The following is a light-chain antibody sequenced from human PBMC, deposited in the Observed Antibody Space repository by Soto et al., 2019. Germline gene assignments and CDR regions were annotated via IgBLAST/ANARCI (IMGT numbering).Light chain of an antibody. J-gene: IGKJ5*01. V-gene: IGKV1-9*01. CDR2: AAS. Sequence: LTQSPGTLSLSPGERATLSCRASQSVSSYLAWYQQKPGKAPKLLIYAASTLQSGVPSRFSGSGSGTDFTLTISSLQPEDFATYFCQQLNSYPLTFGQGTRLEIK. CDR1: QSVSSY. CDR3: QQLNSYPLT.